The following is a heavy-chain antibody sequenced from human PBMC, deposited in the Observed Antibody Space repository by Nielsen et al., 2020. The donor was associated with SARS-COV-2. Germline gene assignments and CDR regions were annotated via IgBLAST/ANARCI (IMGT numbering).Heavy chain of an antibody. CDR3: TRGVWGFAP. Sequence: GGSLRLSCATSGFTYSSFGMTWVRQAPGKGLEWVSGISDSGGTTYYADSVKGRFTISRDNSKNTLYPQMNSLRAEDTAVYYCTRGVWGFAPWGQGTLVTVSS. J-gene: IGHJ5*02. D-gene: IGHD3-16*01. V-gene: IGHV3-23*01. CDR2: ISDSGGTT. CDR1: GFTYSSFG.